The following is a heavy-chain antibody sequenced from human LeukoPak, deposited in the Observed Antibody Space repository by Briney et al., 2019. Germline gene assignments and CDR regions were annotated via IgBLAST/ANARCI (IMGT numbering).Heavy chain of an antibody. Sequence: SETLSLTCTVSGGSISSYYWSWIRQPPGKGLEWIGYIYYSGSTNYNPSLKSRVTISVDTSKNQFSLKLSSVTAADTAVYYCAAATFGPKQNDYWGQGTLVTVSS. CDR2: IYYSGST. J-gene: IGHJ4*02. CDR3: AAATFGPKQNDY. D-gene: IGHD2/OR15-2a*01. V-gene: IGHV4-59*01. CDR1: GGSISSYY.